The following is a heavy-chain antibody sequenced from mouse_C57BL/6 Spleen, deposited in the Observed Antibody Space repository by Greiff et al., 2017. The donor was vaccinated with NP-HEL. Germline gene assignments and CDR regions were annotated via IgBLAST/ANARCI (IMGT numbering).Heavy chain of an antibody. V-gene: IGHV1-82*01. CDR2: IYPGDGDT. Sequence: QVQLQQSGPELVKPGASVKIPCKASGYAFSSSWMNWVKQRPGKGLEWIGRIYPGDGDTNYNGKFKGKATLTADKSSSTAYMQLSSLTSEDSAVYFCARSITTVVANWYFDVWGTGTTVTVSS. CDR1: GYAFSSSW. D-gene: IGHD1-1*01. J-gene: IGHJ1*03. CDR3: ARSITTVVANWYFDV.